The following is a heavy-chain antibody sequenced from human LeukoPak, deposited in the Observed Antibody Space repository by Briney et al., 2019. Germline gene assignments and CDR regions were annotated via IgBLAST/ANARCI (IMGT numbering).Heavy chain of an antibody. Sequence: GGSLRLSCAASGFTVSSSYMSWVRQAPGKGLEWVSVVFGGGSTYYADSVKGRFTISRDNAKNSLYLQMNSLRAEDTAVYYCARGYSSSWYPEIDYWGQGTLVTVSS. CDR2: VFGGGST. CDR3: ARGYSSSWYPEIDY. D-gene: IGHD6-13*01. CDR1: GFTVSSSY. V-gene: IGHV3-53*01. J-gene: IGHJ4*02.